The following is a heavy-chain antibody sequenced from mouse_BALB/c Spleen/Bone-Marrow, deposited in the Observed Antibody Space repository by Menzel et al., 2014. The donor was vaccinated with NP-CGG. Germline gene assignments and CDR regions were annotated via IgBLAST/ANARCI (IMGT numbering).Heavy chain of an antibody. CDR3: VRGDGYYGGAMDY. Sequence: EVKLMESGPGLVKPSQSLSLTCSVTGYSITSGYYWNWIRQFPGNKLEWMGYISYDGSNNYNPSLKNRISITRDTSKNQFFLKLNSVTTEDTATYYCVRGDGYYGGAMDYWGQGTSVTVSS. CDR1: GYSITSGYY. D-gene: IGHD2-3*01. J-gene: IGHJ4*01. CDR2: ISYDGSN. V-gene: IGHV3-6*02.